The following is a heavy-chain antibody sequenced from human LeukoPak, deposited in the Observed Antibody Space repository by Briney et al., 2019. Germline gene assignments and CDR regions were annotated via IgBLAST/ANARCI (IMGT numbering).Heavy chain of an antibody. CDR3: ARGFGGSSSLGY. V-gene: IGHV3-74*01. J-gene: IGHJ4*02. D-gene: IGHD6-6*01. CDR1: GFTFSSYW. CDR2: INSDGSST. Sequence: QPAGSLRLSCAASGFTFSSYWMHWVRQAPGKGLVWFSRINSDGSSTSYADSVKGRFTISRDNAKNTLYLQMNSLRAEDTAVYYCARGFGGSSSLGYWGQGTLVTVSS.